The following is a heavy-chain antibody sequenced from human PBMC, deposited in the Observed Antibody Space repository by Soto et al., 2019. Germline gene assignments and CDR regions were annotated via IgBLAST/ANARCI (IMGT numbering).Heavy chain of an antibody. V-gene: IGHV3-23*01. CDR1: GFTFSSYA. Sequence: GGSLRLSCAASGFTFSSYAMSWVRQAPGKGLEWVSAISGSGGSTYYADSVKGRFTISRDNSKNTLYLQMNSLRAEDTAVYYCAKDIREYYDILTGYYPNAIDISGQATMVTVSS. J-gene: IGHJ3*02. CDR2: ISGSGGST. CDR3: AKDIREYYDILTGYYPNAIDI. D-gene: IGHD3-9*01.